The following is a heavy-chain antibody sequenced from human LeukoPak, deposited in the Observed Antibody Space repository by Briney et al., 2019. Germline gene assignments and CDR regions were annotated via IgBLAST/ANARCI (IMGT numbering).Heavy chain of an antibody. CDR2: MNPNSGNT. V-gene: IGHV1-8*01. J-gene: IGHJ4*02. Sequence: ASVKVSCKASGYTFTSYDINWVRQATGQGLKWMGWMNPNSGNTGYAQKFQGRVTMTRNTSISTAYMELSSLRSEDTAVYYCARGKSSGWYGAFNFDYWGQGTLVTVSS. CDR1: GYTFTSYD. D-gene: IGHD6-19*01. CDR3: ARGKSSGWYGAFNFDY.